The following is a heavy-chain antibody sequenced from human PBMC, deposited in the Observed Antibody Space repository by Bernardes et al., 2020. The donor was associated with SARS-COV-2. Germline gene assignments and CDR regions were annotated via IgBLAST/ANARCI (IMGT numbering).Heavy chain of an antibody. Sequence: GGSLRLSCEASGFIFNTYGIHWVRQAPGQGLEWVSFISYDGTNTYYADSVKGRFAVSRDNSKNSLSLQLNRVRPDDAAVYYCARPGVGLVGSSYIDLWGRGFLLPVSS. J-gene: IGHJ4*02. V-gene: IGHV3-30*19. CDR2: ISYDGTNT. CDR3: ARPGVGLVGSSYIDL. D-gene: IGHD3-9*01. CDR1: GFIFNTYG.